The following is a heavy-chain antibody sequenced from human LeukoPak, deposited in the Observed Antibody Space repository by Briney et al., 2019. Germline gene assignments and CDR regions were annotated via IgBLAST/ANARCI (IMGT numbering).Heavy chain of an antibody. CDR3: ARGSVDYSFDY. J-gene: IGHJ4*02. CDR2: ISSSGSTI. CDR1: GFTFSDYY. Sequence: GGSLRLSCAASGFTFSDYYMNWVRQAPGKGLEWVSYISSSGSTIYYADSVKGRFTISRDNAKNSLYLQMNSLRAEDTAVYYCARGSVDYSFDYWGQGTLVTVSS. D-gene: IGHD2-15*01. V-gene: IGHV3-11*04.